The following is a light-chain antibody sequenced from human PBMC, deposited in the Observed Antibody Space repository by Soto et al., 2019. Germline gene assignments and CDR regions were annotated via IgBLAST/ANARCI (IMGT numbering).Light chain of an antibody. CDR3: QQSYSPPPLT. CDR1: QTISNY. CDR2: AAS. J-gene: IGKJ5*01. V-gene: IGKV1-39*01. Sequence: DIQMTQSPSSLSASVGDRVTITCRASQTISNYLNWYQKKPGKAPKLLTYAASSLQRGVPSRFSGSGSGTDFTLTIGSLQPEDFATYYCQQSYSPPPLTLGQGTRLEIK.